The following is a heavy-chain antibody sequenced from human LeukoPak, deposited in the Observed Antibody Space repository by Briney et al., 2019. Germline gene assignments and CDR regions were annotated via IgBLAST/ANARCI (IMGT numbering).Heavy chain of an antibody. V-gene: IGHV5-51*01. D-gene: IGHD2-21*02. J-gene: IGHJ4*02. Sequence: GESLKISCKDSGYSFTSYWIAWVRQMPGKGLEWMGVIYPGDSDTRYSPSFQGQVTISADKSINTAYLQWSSLKASDTAMYYCARNSQAFCGGDCYSIIHWGQGTLVTVSS. CDR2: IYPGDSDT. CDR3: ARNSQAFCGGDCYSIIH. CDR1: GYSFTSYW.